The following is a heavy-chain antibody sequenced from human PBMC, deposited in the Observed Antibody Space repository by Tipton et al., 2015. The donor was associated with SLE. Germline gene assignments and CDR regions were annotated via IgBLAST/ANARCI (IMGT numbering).Heavy chain of an antibody. CDR1: GGSFSAYY. D-gene: IGHD2-8*01. V-gene: IGHV4-34*01. J-gene: IGHJ4*02. CDR3: ARDREEDIVLAAFDY. Sequence: TLSLTCAVYGGSFSAYYWSWIRQPPGKGLEWIGYIYYSGSTYYNPSLKSRVTISVDTSKNQFSLKLSSVTAADTAVYYCARDREEDIVLAAFDYWGQGTLVTVSS. CDR2: IYYSGST.